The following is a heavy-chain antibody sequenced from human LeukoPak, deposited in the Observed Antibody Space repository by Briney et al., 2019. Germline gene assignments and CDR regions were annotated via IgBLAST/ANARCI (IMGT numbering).Heavy chain of an antibody. J-gene: IGHJ6*03. Sequence: GGSLRLSCAASGFTFSSYAMNWVRQAPGKGLEWVSYISSSGSNIYYADSVKGRFTISRDNSKNTLYLQMNSLRAEDTAVYYCAGDQGNGYYYYYMDVWGKGTTVTVSS. D-gene: IGHD1-1*01. V-gene: IGHV3-48*01. CDR3: AGDQGNGYYYYYMDV. CDR2: ISSSGSNI. CDR1: GFTFSSYA.